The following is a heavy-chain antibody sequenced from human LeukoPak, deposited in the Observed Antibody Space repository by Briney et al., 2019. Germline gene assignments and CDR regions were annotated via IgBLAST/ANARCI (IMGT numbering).Heavy chain of an antibody. J-gene: IGHJ4*02. V-gene: IGHV3-30*09. CDR2: ISFDINNK. CDR3: ARGTGDTSSWYHDY. Sequence: GGSLRLSCAASGFSLSNYAMHWVRQAPGKGLEWVAVISFDINNKYYADSVKGRFAISRDNSKNTLYLQMNSLRPEDTAVYHCARGTGDTSSWYHDYWGQGTLVTVS. CDR1: GFSLSNYA. D-gene: IGHD6-13*01.